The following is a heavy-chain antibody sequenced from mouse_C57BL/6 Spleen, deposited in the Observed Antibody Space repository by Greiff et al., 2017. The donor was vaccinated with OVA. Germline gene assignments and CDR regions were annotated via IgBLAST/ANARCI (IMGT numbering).Heavy chain of an antibody. CDR2: IDPSDSYT. Sequence: QVQLQQPGAELVMPGASVKLSCKASGYTFTSYWMHWVKQRPGQGLEWIGEIDPSDSYTNYNQKFKGKSTLTVDKSSSTAYMQLSSLTSEDSAVYYCARGGMITTNYFDYWGQGTTITVSS. J-gene: IGHJ2*01. CDR3: ARGGMITTNYFDY. D-gene: IGHD2-4*01. V-gene: IGHV1-69*01. CDR1: GYTFTSYW.